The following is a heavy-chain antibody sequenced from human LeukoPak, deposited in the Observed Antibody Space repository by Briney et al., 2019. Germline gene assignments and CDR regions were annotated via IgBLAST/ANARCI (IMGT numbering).Heavy chain of an antibody. CDR1: GFIFSSYW. CDR2: VNDDGSTT. Sequence: GGSLRLSCAASGFIFSSYWMRWVRQPPGRGLEWVSRVNDDGSTTNYADSVKGRFTISRDNAKNTLYLQMNSLRDDDTGIYYCARSQMDVWGQGTTVIVSS. CDR3: ARSQMDV. V-gene: IGHV3-74*01. J-gene: IGHJ6*02.